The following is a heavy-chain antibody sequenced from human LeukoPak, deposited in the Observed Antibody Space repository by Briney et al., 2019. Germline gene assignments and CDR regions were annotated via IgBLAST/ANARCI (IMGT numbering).Heavy chain of an antibody. V-gene: IGHV3-53*01. CDR2: IYTGGNT. Sequence: GGSLRLSCVASGFTFSSNYMTWVRQAPGKGLEWVSIIYTGGNTDYADSVRRRFTISRDNSKNTLYLQMNSLRGEDTAVYYCAKSGFWGQGTLVTVSS. CDR1: GFTFSSNY. J-gene: IGHJ4*02. CDR3: AKSGF.